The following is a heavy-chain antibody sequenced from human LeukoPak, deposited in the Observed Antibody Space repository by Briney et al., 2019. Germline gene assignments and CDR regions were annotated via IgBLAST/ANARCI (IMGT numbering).Heavy chain of an antibody. D-gene: IGHD3-22*01. CDR3: ARSPRVCDSSGYYYLFDY. Sequence: SETLSLACTVSGRSISSYYWSWIRQPPGKGLEWIGYICYSGSTNYNPSLKSRVTISVDTSKNQFSLKLSSVTAADTAVYYCARSPRVCDSSGYYYLFDYWGQGTLVTVSS. CDR1: GRSISSYY. V-gene: IGHV4-59*01. CDR2: ICYSGST. J-gene: IGHJ4*02.